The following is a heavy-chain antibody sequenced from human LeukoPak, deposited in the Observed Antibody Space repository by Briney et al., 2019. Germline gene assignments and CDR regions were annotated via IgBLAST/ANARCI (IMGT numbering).Heavy chain of an antibody. CDR2: IWYDGSNK. V-gene: IGHV3-33*01. J-gene: IGHJ6*02. D-gene: IGHD4-11*01. CDR1: GFTFSSYG. Sequence: GGSLRLSCAASGFTFSSYGMHWVRQAPGKGLEWVAVIWYDGSNKYYADSVKGRFTISRDNSKNTLYLQMNSLRAEDTAVYYCARDQDPTVAKPPCMDVWGQGTTVTVSS. CDR3: ARDQDPTVAKPPCMDV.